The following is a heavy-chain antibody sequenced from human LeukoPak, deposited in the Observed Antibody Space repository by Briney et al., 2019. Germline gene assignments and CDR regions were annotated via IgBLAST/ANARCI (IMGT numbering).Heavy chain of an antibody. J-gene: IGHJ3*02. CDR2: ISPNTGGT. CDR3: ARDRGISGRPNAFDI. Sequence: ASVKVSCKSSGYTFTNCYIHWVRQAPAQGLEWMGWISPNTGGTNFAQKFQGRVTMTRDTAISTAYMELNSLRADDTAVYYCARDRGISGRPNAFDIWGQGTMVAVSS. CDR1: GYTFTNCY. V-gene: IGHV1-2*02. D-gene: IGHD6-6*01.